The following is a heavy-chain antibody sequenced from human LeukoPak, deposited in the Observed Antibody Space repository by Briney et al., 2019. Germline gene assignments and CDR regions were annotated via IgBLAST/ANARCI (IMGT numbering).Heavy chain of an antibody. CDR1: GGSISSSSYY. Sequence: PSETLSLTCTVSGGSISSSSYYWGWIRQPPGKGLEWIGSIYYSGSTYYNPSLKSRVTISVDTSKNQFSLKLRSVTAADTAVYYCASAVLLMEVYYFDYWGQGTLVTVSS. D-gene: IGHD2-8*01. CDR2: IYYSGST. V-gene: IGHV4-39*07. CDR3: ASAVLLMEVYYFDY. J-gene: IGHJ4*02.